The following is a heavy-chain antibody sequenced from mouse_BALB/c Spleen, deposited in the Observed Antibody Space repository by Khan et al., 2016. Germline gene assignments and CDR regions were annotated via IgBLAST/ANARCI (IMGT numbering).Heavy chain of an antibody. Sequence: EVQLQESGGGFVQPGGSLELSCAASGFTFTTYAMSWVRQTPDKRLELVATINSDGSRTYYADTVKGRFTISRDNAKNTLYLQMSRLKSEDTAMYYCSSVRHTIDYWGRGTSVTVSS. CDR1: GFTFTTYA. CDR2: INSDGSRT. V-gene: IGHV5-6-3*01. J-gene: IGHJ4*01. D-gene: IGHD2-14*01. CDR3: SSVRHTIDY.